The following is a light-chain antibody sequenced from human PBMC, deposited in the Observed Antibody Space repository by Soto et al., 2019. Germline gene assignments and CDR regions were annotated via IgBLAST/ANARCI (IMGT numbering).Light chain of an antibody. CDR3: SAYTRSSSVL. Sequence: QSVLTQPPSASGSPGQSVTISCTGTSSDVGTYNFVSWYQQHPGKAPKLTIYDVTKRPSGVPDRFSGSKSGNTASLTVSGLQAEDEAEYYCSAYTRSSSVLFGGGTQLTVL. V-gene: IGLV2-8*01. J-gene: IGLJ2*01. CDR1: SSDVGTYNF. CDR2: DVT.